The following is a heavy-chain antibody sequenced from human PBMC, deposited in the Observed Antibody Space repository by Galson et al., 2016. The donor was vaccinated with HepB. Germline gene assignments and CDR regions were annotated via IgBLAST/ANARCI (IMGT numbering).Heavy chain of an antibody. V-gene: IGHV3-53*04. D-gene: IGHD3-3*01. CDR3: AREGDHDFWENGMDV. CDR2: IYSGGST. CDR1: GFIVSNNY. J-gene: IGHJ6*02. Sequence: SLRLSCAASGFIVSNNYMSWVRQAPGKGLEWVAVIYSGGSTYYTDSVKGRFTISRHSSKNTLYLQMNSLRVEDTAVYYCAREGDHDFWENGMDVWGQGTTGIVSS.